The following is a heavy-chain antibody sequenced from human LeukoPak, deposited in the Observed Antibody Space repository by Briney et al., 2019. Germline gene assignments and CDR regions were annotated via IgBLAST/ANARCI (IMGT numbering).Heavy chain of an antibody. D-gene: IGHD2-15*01. J-gene: IGHJ4*02. Sequence: GASLRLSCAASGFTISSYWMHWVSQAPGKGLVWLSRINSDGRSTSYADSVKGRFTISRDNAKNTLYLQMNSLRAEDTDVYYCARVDCSGGSCKDFDYWGQGTLVTVSS. CDR2: INSDGRST. CDR3: ARVDCSGGSCKDFDY. CDR1: GFTISSYW. V-gene: IGHV3-74*01.